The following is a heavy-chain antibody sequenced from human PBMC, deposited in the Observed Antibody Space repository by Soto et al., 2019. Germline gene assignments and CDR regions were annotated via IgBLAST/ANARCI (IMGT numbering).Heavy chain of an antibody. D-gene: IGHD3-3*02. CDR3: AREYAFLEWLLKENYYYYGMDV. Sequence: PVGSLRLSCEVSGSTFSMYSMSWVRQSPGKGLEWVAKIPQDGVDGHYADSVKGRFTISRDNGKNSLYLQMNSLRAEDSAVYYCAREYAFLEWLLKENYYYYGMDVWGQGTTVTVSS. CDR2: IPQDGVDG. V-gene: IGHV3-7*01. J-gene: IGHJ6*02. CDR1: GSTFSMYS.